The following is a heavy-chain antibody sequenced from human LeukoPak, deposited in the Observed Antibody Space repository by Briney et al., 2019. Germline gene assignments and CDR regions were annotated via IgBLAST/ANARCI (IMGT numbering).Heavy chain of an antibody. CDR3: ARGRARGLS. D-gene: IGHD3-16*01. J-gene: IGHJ5*02. Sequence: GGSLRLSCAASGFTFSSYSMNWVRQAPGKGLECVSSISSSTSHTCYADSVKGRFTISRDNAKNSLYLQMNSLRAEDTAVYYCARGRARGLSWGQGTLVTVSP. CDR2: ISSSTSHT. CDR1: GFTFSSYS. V-gene: IGHV3-21*01.